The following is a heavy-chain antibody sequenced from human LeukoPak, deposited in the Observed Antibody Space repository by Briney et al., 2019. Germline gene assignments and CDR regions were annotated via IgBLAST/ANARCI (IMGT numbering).Heavy chain of an antibody. CDR2: IYHSRST. CDR3: ARGAGDGYNYLHY. V-gene: IGHV4-30-2*01. D-gene: IGHD5-24*01. CDR1: GGSISSGGYS. J-gene: IGHJ4*02. Sequence: SETLSLTCAVSGGSISSGGYSWSWIRQPPGKGLEWIGYIYHSRSTYYNPSLKSRVTISVDRSKNQFSLKLSSVTAADTAVYYCARGAGDGYNYLHYWGQGTLVTVSS.